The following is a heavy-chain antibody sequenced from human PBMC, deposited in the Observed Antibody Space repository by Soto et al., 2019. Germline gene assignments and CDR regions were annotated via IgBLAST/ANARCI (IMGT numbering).Heavy chain of an antibody. CDR2: IKQGGSEK. V-gene: IGHV3-7*01. D-gene: IGHD3-16*01. J-gene: IGHJ4*02. CDR1: GFTFSSYW. CDR3: ARGRGDY. Sequence: GSLRLSCVASGFTFSSYWMSWVRQAPGQGLEWVANIKQGGSEKYYVDSVKGRFTISRDNAKNSLYLQMNSLRAEDTAVYYCARGRGDYWGQGTLVIVSS.